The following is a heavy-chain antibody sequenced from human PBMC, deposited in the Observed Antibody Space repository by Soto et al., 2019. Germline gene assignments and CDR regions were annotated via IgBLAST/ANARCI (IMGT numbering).Heavy chain of an antibody. CDR2: INPKSGGT. D-gene: IGHD3-3*01. Sequence: ASVKVSCKASGYTFTVYYMHWVRQAPGQGLEWMGWINPKSGGTMYPQKFQGRVTMTWDTSISTAYMALTRLRSDDTAVYYCARTDYDFWSGYYGEAFDYWGQGTLVTVSS. J-gene: IGHJ4*02. CDR3: ARTDYDFWSGYYGEAFDY. V-gene: IGHV1-2*02. CDR1: GYTFTVYY.